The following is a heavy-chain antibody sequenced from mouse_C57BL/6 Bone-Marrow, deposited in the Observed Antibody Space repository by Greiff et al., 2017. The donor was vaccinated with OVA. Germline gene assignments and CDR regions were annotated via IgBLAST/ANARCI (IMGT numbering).Heavy chain of an antibody. CDR2: IYPGSGST. V-gene: IGHV1-55*01. Sequence: VHLQQPGAELVKPGASVKMSCKASGYTFTSYWITWVKQRPGQGLEWIGDIYPGSGSTNYNEKFKSKATLTVDTSSSTAYMQLSSLTSEDSAVYYCANYYGSRGAMDYWGQGTSVTVSS. D-gene: IGHD1-1*01. CDR3: ANYYGSRGAMDY. J-gene: IGHJ4*01. CDR1: GYTFTSYW.